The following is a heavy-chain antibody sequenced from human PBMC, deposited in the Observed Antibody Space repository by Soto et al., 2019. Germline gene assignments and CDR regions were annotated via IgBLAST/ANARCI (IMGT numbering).Heavy chain of an antibody. J-gene: IGHJ4*02. Sequence: SETLSLTCAVYGGSFSGYYWSWIRQPPGKGLEWIGEINHSGSTNDNPSLKSRVTTSVDTSKNQFSLKLSSVTAADTAVYYGARGPPYGHLDYWGQGTLVTVS. CDR2: INHSGST. D-gene: IGHD3-10*01. CDR1: GGSFSGYY. CDR3: ARGPPYGHLDY. V-gene: IGHV4-34*01.